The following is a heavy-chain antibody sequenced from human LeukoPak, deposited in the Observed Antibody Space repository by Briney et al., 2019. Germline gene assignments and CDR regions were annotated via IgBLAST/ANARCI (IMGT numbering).Heavy chain of an antibody. J-gene: IGHJ4*02. Sequence: ASVKVSCKASGYTFTGYYMHWVRQAPGQGLEWVGWINPNSGGTNYAQKFQGRVTMTRDTSISTAYMELSRLRCDDTAVYYCERAIYCSSTSCFSSDYWGRGTLVTVSS. V-gene: IGHV1-2*02. D-gene: IGHD2-2*01. CDR2: INPNSGGT. CDR1: GYTFTGYY. CDR3: ERAIYCSSTSCFSSDY.